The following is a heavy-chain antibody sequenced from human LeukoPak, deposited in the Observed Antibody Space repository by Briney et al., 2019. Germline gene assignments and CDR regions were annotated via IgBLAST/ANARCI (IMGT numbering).Heavy chain of an antibody. CDR2: INPNSGGT. J-gene: IGHJ4*02. D-gene: IGHD3-22*01. CDR3: AGVVYYYDSSDYFDY. V-gene: IGHV1-2*02. CDR1: GYTFTGYY. Sequence: ASVKVSCKASGYTFTGYYMHWVRQAPGQGLEWMGWINPNSGGTNYAQKFQGRVTMTRDTSISTAYMELSRLRSDDTAVYYCAGVVYYYDSSDYFDYWGQGTLVTVSS.